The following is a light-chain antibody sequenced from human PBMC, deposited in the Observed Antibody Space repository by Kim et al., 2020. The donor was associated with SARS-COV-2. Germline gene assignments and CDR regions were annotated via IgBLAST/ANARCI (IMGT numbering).Light chain of an antibody. J-gene: IGLJ1*01. CDR3: SSFTSSDTHV. Sequence: GQSITISCTGTSSDVGSYNYVSWYQQHPDKAPKVMIYDVNNRPSGVSNRCSGSKSGNTASLTISGLQAEDEADYYCSSFTSSDTHVFGTGTKVTVL. V-gene: IGLV2-14*03. CDR2: DVN. CDR1: SSDVGSYNY.